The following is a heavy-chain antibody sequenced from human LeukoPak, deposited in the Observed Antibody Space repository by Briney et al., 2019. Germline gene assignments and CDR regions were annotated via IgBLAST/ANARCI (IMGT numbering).Heavy chain of an antibody. Sequence: RPSETLSLTCAVYGGSFSGYYWSWIRQPPGKGLEWIGEINHSGSTNYNPSFKSRVTISVDTSKNQFSLKLSSVTAADTAVYYCARGVCSGGSCYSEWNYWGQGTLVTVSS. CDR3: ARGVCSGGSCYSEWNY. J-gene: IGHJ4*02. CDR1: GGSFSGYY. V-gene: IGHV4-34*01. D-gene: IGHD2-15*01. CDR2: INHSGST.